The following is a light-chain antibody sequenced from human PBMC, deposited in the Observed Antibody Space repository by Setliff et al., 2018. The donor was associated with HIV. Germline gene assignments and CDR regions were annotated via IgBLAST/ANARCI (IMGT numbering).Light chain of an antibody. CDR3: QVWDSSLDRWV. J-gene: IGLJ3*02. V-gene: IGLV3-21*01. CDR2: DDS. Sequence: SYELTQAPSGSVAPGETASISCGTNDIQNEGVYWYQQKPGQAPILVIYDDSDRPSGIPARFSGSNFGSTATLTISGVEAGDEADYYCQVWDSSLDRWVFGGGTQLTVL. CDR1: DIQNEG.